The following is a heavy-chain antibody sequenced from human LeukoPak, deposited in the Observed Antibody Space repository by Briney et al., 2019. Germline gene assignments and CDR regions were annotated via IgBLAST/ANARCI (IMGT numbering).Heavy chain of an antibody. D-gene: IGHD6-19*01. CDR1: GFTFDDYA. CDR2: ISWDGGST. V-gene: IGHV3-43D*03. Sequence: GGSLRLSCAASGFTFDDYAMHWVRQAPGKGLEWVSLISWDGGSTYYADSVKGRFTISRDNSKNSLYLQMNSLRAEDTALYYCAKVSGSSGWYEEWGQGTLVTVSS. J-gene: IGHJ4*02. CDR3: AKVSGSSGWYEE.